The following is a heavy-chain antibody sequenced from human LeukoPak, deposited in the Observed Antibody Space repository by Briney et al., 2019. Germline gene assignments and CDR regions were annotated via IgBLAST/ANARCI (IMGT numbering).Heavy chain of an antibody. V-gene: IGHV3-7*01. CDR2: IKQDGSEK. Sequence: GGSLRLSCAASGFTFSSYWMSWVRQAPGKGLEWVANIKQDGSEKYYVDSVKGRFTISRDNAKNSLYLQMNSLRAEDTAVYYCARESLTAWALFSSGWYHSHYFDYWGQGTLVTVSS. CDR3: ARESLTAWALFSSGWYHSHYFDY. J-gene: IGHJ4*02. D-gene: IGHD6-19*01. CDR1: GFTFSSYW.